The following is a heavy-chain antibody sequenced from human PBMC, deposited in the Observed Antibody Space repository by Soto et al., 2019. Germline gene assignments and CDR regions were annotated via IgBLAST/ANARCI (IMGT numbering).Heavy chain of an antibody. CDR1: GGSISSGGYS. CDR2: IYHSGST. D-gene: IGHD6-13*01. Sequence: QLQLQESGSGLVKPSQTLSLTCAVYGGSISSGGYSWSWIRQPPWKGLEWIGYIYHSGSTYYTPSLKSRVTISVDRTKNQFSLRLSYVTAADTAVYYCAGGIADRPLGYWGQGTLVTVSS. V-gene: IGHV4-30-2*01. J-gene: IGHJ4*02. CDR3: AGGIADRPLGY.